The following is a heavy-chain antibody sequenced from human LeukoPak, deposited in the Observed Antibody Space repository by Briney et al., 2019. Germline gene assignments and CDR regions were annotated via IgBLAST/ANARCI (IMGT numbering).Heavy chain of an antibody. D-gene: IGHD5-18*01. CDR1: GFTFSSYE. V-gene: IGHV3-7*01. Sequence: HAGGSLRLSCAASGFTFSSYEMNWVRQAPGKGLEWVANIKKDGSEKYYVDSVKGRFTISRDNAKKSLYLQMNSLRAEDTAVYYCARHLSGITGYTYGRGIDYWGQGTLLTVSS. CDR2: IKKDGSEK. J-gene: IGHJ4*02. CDR3: ARHLSGITGYTYGRGIDY.